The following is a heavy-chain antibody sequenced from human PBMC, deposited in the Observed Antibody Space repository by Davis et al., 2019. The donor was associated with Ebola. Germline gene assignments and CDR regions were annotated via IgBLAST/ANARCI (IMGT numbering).Heavy chain of an antibody. J-gene: IGHJ4*02. CDR2: IKQDGSEK. V-gene: IGHV3-7*01. CDR3: ARGDSSSWYYPTPIDY. CDR1: GFTFSSYW. Sequence: GESLKISCAASGFTFSSYWMSWVRQAPGKGLEWVANIKQDGSEKYYVDPVKGRFTISRDNAKNSLYLQMNSLRAEDAAVYYLARGDSSSWYYPTPIDYWGQGTLVTVSS. D-gene: IGHD6-13*01.